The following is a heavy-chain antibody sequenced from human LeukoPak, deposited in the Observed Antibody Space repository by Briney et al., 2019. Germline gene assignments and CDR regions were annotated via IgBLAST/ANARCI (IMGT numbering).Heavy chain of an antibody. D-gene: IGHD1-14*01. CDR2: INHSGST. J-gene: IGHJ4*02. CDR1: GGSFSGYY. V-gene: IGHV4-34*01. CDR3: ARDTGVRPRVAHFDY. Sequence: KRSETPSLTCAVYGGSFSGYYWSWIRQPPGKGLEWIGEINHSGSTNYNPSLKSRVTISVDTSKNQFSLLLNSVTPEDTAVYYCARDTGVRPRVAHFDYWGQGTLVTVSS.